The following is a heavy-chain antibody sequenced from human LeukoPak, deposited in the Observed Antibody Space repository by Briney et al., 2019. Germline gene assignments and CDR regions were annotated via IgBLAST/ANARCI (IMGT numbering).Heavy chain of an antibody. CDR1: GYTFTSYG. CDR2: ISADNGNT. V-gene: IGHV1-18*01. J-gene: IGHJ6*02. CDR3: ARSPTPPDCSSTSCLYYYYYGMDV. Sequence: GASVKVSCKASGYTFTSYGISWVRQAPGQGLEWMGWISADNGNTNYAQKLQGRVTMTTDTSTSTAYMELRSLRSDDTAVYYCARSPTPPDCSSTSCLYYYYYGMDVWGQGTAVTVSS. D-gene: IGHD2-2*01.